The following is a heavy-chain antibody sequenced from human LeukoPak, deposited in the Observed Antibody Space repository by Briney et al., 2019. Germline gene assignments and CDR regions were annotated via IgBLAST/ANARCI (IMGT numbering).Heavy chain of an antibody. CDR1: GYTFTSYY. Sequence: ASVKVSCKASGYTFTSYYMHWVRQAPGQGLEWMGIINPSGGSTGYAQKFQGRVTMTRDTSTSTVYMELSSLRSEDTAVYYCARGYYGSGSPYYFDCWGQGTLVTVSS. CDR3: ARGYYGSGSPYYFDC. D-gene: IGHD3-10*01. V-gene: IGHV1-46*01. J-gene: IGHJ4*02. CDR2: INPSGGST.